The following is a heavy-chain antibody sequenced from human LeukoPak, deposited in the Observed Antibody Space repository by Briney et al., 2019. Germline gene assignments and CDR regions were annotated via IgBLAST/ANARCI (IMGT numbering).Heavy chain of an antibody. CDR1: GFTFSSYG. J-gene: IGHJ4*02. V-gene: IGHV3-30*18. D-gene: IGHD1-26*01. CDR2: ISYDGSNK. Sequence: GWSLRLSCAASGFTFSSYGMHWVRQAPAKGLEWVAVISYDGSNKYYADSVKGRFTITRDNSKNTLYLQMNSLRADDAAVYYCAKAIVGATTGDYWGQGTLVTVSS. CDR3: AKAIVGATTGDY.